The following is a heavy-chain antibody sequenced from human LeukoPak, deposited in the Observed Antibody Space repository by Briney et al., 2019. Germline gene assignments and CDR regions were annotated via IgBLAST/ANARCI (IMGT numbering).Heavy chain of an antibody. D-gene: IGHD4-17*01. CDR1: GFTFSDYY. J-gene: IGHJ4*02. CDR2: ISSSGSTI. Sequence: GGSLRLSCAASGFTFSDYYMSWIRQAPGRGLEWVSYISSSGSTIYYADSVKGRFTISRDNAKNSLYLQMNSLRAEDTAVYYCARGHIYGDYEVDYWGQGTLVTVSS. CDR3: ARGHIYGDYEVDY. V-gene: IGHV3-11*01.